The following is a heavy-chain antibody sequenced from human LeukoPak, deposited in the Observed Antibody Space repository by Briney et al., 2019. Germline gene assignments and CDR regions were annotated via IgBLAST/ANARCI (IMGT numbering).Heavy chain of an antibody. CDR2: ITYDGSNK. Sequence: QTGGSLRLSCAASGFTFSSFGMHWVRQAPGKGLAWVAVITYDGSNKYYADSVKGRFTISRDNSKNTLYLQMNSLRAEDTAVYYCAKFSCADGSSSYSADYWGQGTLVTVSS. D-gene: IGHD2-15*01. V-gene: IGHV3-30*18. CDR3: AKFSCADGSSSYSADY. CDR1: GFTFSSFG. J-gene: IGHJ4*02.